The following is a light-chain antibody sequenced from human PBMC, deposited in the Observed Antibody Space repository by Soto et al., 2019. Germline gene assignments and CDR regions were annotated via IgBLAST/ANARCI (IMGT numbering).Light chain of an antibody. Sequence: DIQMTQSPSTLSASVGDRVTITCRASQSFSSGLAWYQQKPGKAPKLLIYKASSLESGVPSRFSGSGSGTEFTLTISSLQPYDFATYYCQQYNSYSYTLGQGPKLEIK. J-gene: IGKJ2*01. V-gene: IGKV1-5*03. CDR2: KAS. CDR1: QSFSSG. CDR3: QQYNSYSYT.